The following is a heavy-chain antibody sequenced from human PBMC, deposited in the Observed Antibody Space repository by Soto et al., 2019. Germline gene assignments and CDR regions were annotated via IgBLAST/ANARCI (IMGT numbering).Heavy chain of an antibody. V-gene: IGHV3-43D*04. CDR3: AEAVAAAGRTGYYYYYGMDV. J-gene: IGHJ6*02. Sequence: HPGGSLRLSCAASGFTFDDYAMHWVRQAPGKGLEWVSLISWDGGSTYYADSVKGRFTISRDNSKNSLYLQMNSLRAEDTALYYCAEAVAAAGRTGYYYYYGMDVWGQGTTVTVSS. CDR2: ISWDGGST. CDR1: GFTFDDYA. D-gene: IGHD6-13*01.